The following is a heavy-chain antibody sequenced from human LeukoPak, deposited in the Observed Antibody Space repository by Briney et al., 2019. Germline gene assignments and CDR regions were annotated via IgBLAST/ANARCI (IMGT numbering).Heavy chain of an antibody. CDR2: IYTSGST. Sequence: SETLSLTCTVSGVSISIYYWSWSRQPPGKGLEWIWRIYTSGSTNYNPSLKSRVTMSVDTSKNQFSLKLSSVTAADTAVYYCARARAESGSYYIVDYFDYWGQGTLVTVSS. CDR1: GVSISIYY. D-gene: IGHD1-26*01. J-gene: IGHJ4*02. V-gene: IGHV4-4*07. CDR3: ARARAESGSYYIVDYFDY.